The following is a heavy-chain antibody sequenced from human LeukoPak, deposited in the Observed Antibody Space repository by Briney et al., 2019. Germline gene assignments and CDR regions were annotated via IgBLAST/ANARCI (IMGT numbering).Heavy chain of an antibody. CDR2: IDTAGDT. J-gene: IGHJ6*02. CDR3: ARAHCSSPNCYALYYYYGMDV. D-gene: IGHD2-2*01. CDR1: GFTFSSYD. Sequence: GGSLRLSCAASGFTFSSYDMHWVRQVTGRGLEWVSGIDTAGDTYYPGSVKGRFTISRENAKNSLYLQMNSLGAGDTAVYYCARAHCSSPNCYALYYYYGMDVWGQGTTVTVSS. V-gene: IGHV3-13*01.